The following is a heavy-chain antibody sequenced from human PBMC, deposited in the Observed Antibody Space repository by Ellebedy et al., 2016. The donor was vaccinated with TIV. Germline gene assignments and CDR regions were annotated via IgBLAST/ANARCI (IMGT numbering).Heavy chain of an antibody. J-gene: IGHJ3*02. Sequence: SETLSLTCAVYGGSFSGYYWSWIRQPPGKGLEWIGEINHSGSTNYNPSLKSRVTISVDTSKNQFSLKLSSVTAADTAVYYCAKHFYIGVGGNDALHIWGQGAMVTVSS. CDR2: INHSGST. V-gene: IGHV4-34*01. CDR3: AKHFYIGVGGNDALHI. D-gene: IGHD3-3*02. CDR1: GGSFSGYY.